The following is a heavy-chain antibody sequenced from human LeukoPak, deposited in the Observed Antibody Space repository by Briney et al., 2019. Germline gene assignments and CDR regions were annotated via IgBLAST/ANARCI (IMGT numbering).Heavy chain of an antibody. CDR1: GYSFTSYW. CDR2: IYPGDSDT. CDR3: ARPGVRYCGGDCYSDY. V-gene: IGHV5-51*01. D-gene: IGHD2-21*02. Sequence: GESLKISCQGSGYSFTSYWIGWVRQMPGKGLEWMGIIYPGDSDTRYSPSFQGQVTISADKSISTAYLQWSSLKASDTAMYYCARPGVRYCGGDCYSDYWGQGTLVTVSS. J-gene: IGHJ4*02.